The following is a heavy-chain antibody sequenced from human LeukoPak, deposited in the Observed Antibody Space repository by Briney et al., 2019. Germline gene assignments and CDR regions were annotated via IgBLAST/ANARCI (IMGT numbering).Heavy chain of an antibody. CDR1: GYTFSGHY. CDR3: ARVRGGGYSSGWYAWFDP. D-gene: IGHD6-19*01. Sequence: GASVKVSCKASGYTFSGHYLHWVRQAPGQGLEWMGRINPNSGGTNYAQKFQGRVTMTRDTSISTAYMELSRLRSDDTAVYYCARVRGGGYSSGWYAWFDPWGQGTLVTVSS. V-gene: IGHV1-2*06. CDR2: INPNSGGT. J-gene: IGHJ5*02.